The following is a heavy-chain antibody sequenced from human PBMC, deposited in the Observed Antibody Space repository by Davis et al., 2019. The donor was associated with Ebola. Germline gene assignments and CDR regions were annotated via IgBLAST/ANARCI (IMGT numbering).Heavy chain of an antibody. Sequence: ASVKVSCKASGYTFTSYGISWVRQPPGQGLEWMGWISAYNGNTNYAQKLQGRVTMTTDTSTSTAYMELRSLRSDDTAVYYCAREGYCSGGSCYWDYYYYGMDVWGQGTTVTVSS. V-gene: IGHV1-18*01. CDR2: ISAYNGNT. D-gene: IGHD2-15*01. CDR1: GYTFTSYG. J-gene: IGHJ6*02. CDR3: AREGYCSGGSCYWDYYYYGMDV.